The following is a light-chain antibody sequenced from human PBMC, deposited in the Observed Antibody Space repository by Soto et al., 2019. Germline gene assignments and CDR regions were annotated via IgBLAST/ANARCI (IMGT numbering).Light chain of an antibody. CDR3: QQYNSYWT. V-gene: IGKV1-5*01. Sequence: DIQMTQSPSTLSASVGDRVTITCRASQSIGTWLAWYQQKPGKAPKLLIYDVSTLESGAPSRFSGSGSGTEFTLTISSLQPDDVATYYRQQYNSYWTFGQGTKVDIK. CDR1: QSIGTW. CDR2: DVS. J-gene: IGKJ1*01.